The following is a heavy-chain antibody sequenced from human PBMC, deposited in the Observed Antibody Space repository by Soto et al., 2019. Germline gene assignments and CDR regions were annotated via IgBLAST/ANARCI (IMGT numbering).Heavy chain of an antibody. CDR3: ARHRIVRQLLPDWDY. D-gene: IGHD6-6*01. J-gene: IGHJ4*02. Sequence: SETLSLSCTVSGGSISSSSYYWGWIRQPPGKGLEWIGSIYYSGSTYYNPSLKSRVTISVDTSKNQFSLKLSSVTAADTAVYYCARHRIVRQLLPDWDYWGQGTLVTVSS. CDR2: IYYSGST. V-gene: IGHV4-39*01. CDR1: GGSISSSSYY.